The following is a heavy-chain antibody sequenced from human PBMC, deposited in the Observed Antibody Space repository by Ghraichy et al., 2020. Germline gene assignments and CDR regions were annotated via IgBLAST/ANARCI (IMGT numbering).Heavy chain of an antibody. J-gene: IGHJ6*03. V-gene: IGHV4-39*01. D-gene: IGHD4-17*01. CDR3: ARHDSGDYVAIYYYYYMDV. CDR1: GGSIRSGSHY. CDR2: IDYSGST. Sequence: SQTLSLTCTVSGGSIRSGSHYWGWIRQPPGKGLEWIGSIDYSGSTYYNPSLKSRVTISVDTPKNQFSLKLSSVTAADTAVYYCARHDSGDYVAIYYYYYMDVWGKGTTVTVSS.